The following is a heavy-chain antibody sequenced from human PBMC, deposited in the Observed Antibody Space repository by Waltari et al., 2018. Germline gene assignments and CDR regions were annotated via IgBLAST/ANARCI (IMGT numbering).Heavy chain of an antibody. V-gene: IGHV3-33*01. D-gene: IGHD2-2*03. CDR2: IWYDGTRE. CDR3: VRDGYFGSSDALDT. J-gene: IGHJ3*02. CDR1: AFTFTTHG. Sequence: QVQLVESGGGVVQPGRSLRLSWSASAFTFTTHGMHWVRQAPGKGLEWVAVIWYDGTREYYVDSVKGRFTISRDNSKNTLYLFMSSLRVEDTAVYFCVRDGYFGSSDALDTWGQGTEVTVSS.